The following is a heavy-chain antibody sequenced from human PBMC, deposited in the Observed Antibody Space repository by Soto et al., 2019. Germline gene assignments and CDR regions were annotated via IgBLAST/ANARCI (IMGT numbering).Heavy chain of an antibody. D-gene: IGHD2-2*01. V-gene: IGHV3-48*01. CDR3: ATLGYCSSTSCIQP. CDR1: GFTFSSYS. Sequence: GGSLRLSCAASGFTFSSYSMNWVRQAPGKGLEWVSYISSSSSTIYYADSVKGRFTISRDNAKNSLYLQMNSLRAEDTAVYYCATLGYCSSTSCIQPWGQGTLVTVSS. CDR2: ISSSSSTI. J-gene: IGHJ5*02.